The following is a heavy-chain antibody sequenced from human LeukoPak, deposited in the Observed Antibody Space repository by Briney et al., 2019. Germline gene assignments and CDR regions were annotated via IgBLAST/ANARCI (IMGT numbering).Heavy chain of an antibody. CDR3: ARSVATAHLGNY. V-gene: IGHV3-11*01. CDR1: GFTFSDYY. J-gene: IGHJ4*02. Sequence: GGSLRLSCAASGFTFSDYYMSWIRQAPGKGLEWVSYISSSGSTTYYADSVKGRFTISRDNARNSLYLQMNSLRAEDTAVYYCARSVATAHLGNYWGQGTLVTVSS. CDR2: ISSSGSTT. D-gene: IGHD2-21*02.